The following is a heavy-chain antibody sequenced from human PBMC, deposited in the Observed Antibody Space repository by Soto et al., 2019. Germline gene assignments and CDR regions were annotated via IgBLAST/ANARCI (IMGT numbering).Heavy chain of an antibody. Sequence: SGPTLVNPTETLTLTCNVSGFSLTTGRMGVSWIRQPPGKALEWLAHIFSDAERSYSTSLQGRLTISKAGSGSQVVLTMTNMDPADTGTYFCVRMNAESYYYYYAMDVWGLGTTVTVSS. D-gene: IGHD2-8*01. CDR1: GFSLTTGRMG. CDR2: IFSDAER. CDR3: VRMNAESYYYYYAMDV. J-gene: IGHJ6*02. V-gene: IGHV2-26*01.